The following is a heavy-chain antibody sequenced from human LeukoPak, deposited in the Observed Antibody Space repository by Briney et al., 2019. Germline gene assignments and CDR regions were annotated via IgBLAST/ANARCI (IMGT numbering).Heavy chain of an antibody. J-gene: IGHJ5*02. CDR1: VYTFTTYF. CDR3: ARDSLVYDILTGYCGWFDP. CDR2: ISAYNGNT. Sequence: GASVKVSCKASVYTFTTYFTHWVRQAPGQGLEWMGWISAYNGNTNYAQKFQGRVTITADESTSTAYMELSSLRSEDTAVYYCARDSLVYDILTGYCGWFDPWGQGTLVTVSS. D-gene: IGHD3-9*01. V-gene: IGHV1-18*04.